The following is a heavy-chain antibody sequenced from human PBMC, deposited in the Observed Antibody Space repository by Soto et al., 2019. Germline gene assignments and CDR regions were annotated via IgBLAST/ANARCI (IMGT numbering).Heavy chain of an antibody. J-gene: IGHJ6*02. CDR3: ARRYSNYVTRYGMDV. CDR1: GYSFTSYW. D-gene: IGHD4-4*01. Sequence: CKGSGYSFTSYWIGWVRQMPGKGLEWMGIIYPGDSDTRYSPSFQGQVTISADKSISTAYLQWSSLKASDTAMYYCARRYSNYVTRYGMDVWGQGNTVTVS. CDR2: IYPGDSDT. V-gene: IGHV5-51*01.